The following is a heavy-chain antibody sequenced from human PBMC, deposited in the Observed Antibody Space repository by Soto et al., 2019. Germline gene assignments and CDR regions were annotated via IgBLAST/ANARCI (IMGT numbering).Heavy chain of an antibody. CDR2: IYHSGST. Sequence: QVQLQESGPGLVKPSGTLSLTCAVSGGSISSSNWWSWVRQPPGKGLEWIGEIYHSGSTNYNPSLKSSVTISVDKSKNQFSLKLRSVTAADTAVYYCARLRRIQLWLRAFDIWGQGTMVTVSS. CDR3: ARLRRIQLWLRAFDI. V-gene: IGHV4-4*02. D-gene: IGHD5-18*01. CDR1: GGSISSSNW. J-gene: IGHJ3*02.